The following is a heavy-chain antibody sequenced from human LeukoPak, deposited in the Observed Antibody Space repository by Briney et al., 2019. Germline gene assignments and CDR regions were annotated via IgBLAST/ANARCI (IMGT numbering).Heavy chain of an antibody. D-gene: IGHD2-2*01. J-gene: IGHJ4*02. CDR3: ARAPTVLVGYCSSSSCQADY. CDR1: GFTFSSYS. CDR2: ISSSSSYI. V-gene: IGHV3-21*01. Sequence: GGSLRLSCAVSGFTFSSYSMNWVRQAPGKGLEWVSSISSSSSYIYYADSVKGRSTISRDNAKNSLYLQMNSLRAEDTAVYYCARAPTVLVGYCSSSSCQADYWGQGTLVTVSS.